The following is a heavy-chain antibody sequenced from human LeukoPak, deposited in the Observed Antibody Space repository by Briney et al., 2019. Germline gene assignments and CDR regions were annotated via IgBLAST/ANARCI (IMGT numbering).Heavy chain of an antibody. CDR1: GFTLSSYS. V-gene: IGHV3-21*04. CDR3: AKDLTYFAVGGTDY. CDR2: ISSSSSYI. Sequence: GGSLRLSCAASGFTLSSYSMNWVRQAPGKGLEWVSFISSSSSYIYYADSVKGRFTISRDNAKTSLYLQMNSLRPEDTALYYCAKDLTYFAVGGTDYWGQGTLVTVSS. J-gene: IGHJ4*02. D-gene: IGHD1-26*01.